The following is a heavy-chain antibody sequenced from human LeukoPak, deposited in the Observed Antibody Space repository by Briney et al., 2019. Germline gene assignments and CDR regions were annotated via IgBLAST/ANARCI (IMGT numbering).Heavy chain of an antibody. D-gene: IGHD3-22*01. CDR1: GYSIISGHY. CDR3: ARLRDSSGRGHYYFDS. J-gene: IGHJ4*02. CDR2: IYSSGNT. V-gene: IGHV4-38-2*02. Sequence: SETLSLTCTVSGYSIISGHYWGWIRQPPGKRLEWIGSIYSSGNTYYNPTLKSRLTISVDTSKNQFSMNLTSVTAADAAVYYCARLRDSSGRGHYYFDSWGQGSLVTVSS.